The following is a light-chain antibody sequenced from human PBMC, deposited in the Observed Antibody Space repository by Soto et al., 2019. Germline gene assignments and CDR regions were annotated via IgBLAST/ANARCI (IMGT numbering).Light chain of an antibody. CDR2: GAS. CDR3: QQYNNWPPLT. CDR1: QSVSSN. V-gene: IGKV3-15*01. J-gene: IGKJ4*01. Sequence: EIVMTQSPATLSVSPGERATLSCRASQSVSSNLAWYQQKPGQAPRLLIYGASTRATGIPARFSGSGSGTAFTLTISTLQSEDCAVYYCQQYNNWPPLTVGGGTKVELK.